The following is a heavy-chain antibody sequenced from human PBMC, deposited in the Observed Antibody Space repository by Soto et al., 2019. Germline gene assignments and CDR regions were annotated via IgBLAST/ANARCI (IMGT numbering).Heavy chain of an antibody. D-gene: IGHD2-2*01. J-gene: IGHJ6*02. V-gene: IGHV1-69*02. Sequence: QVQLVQSGAEVKKPGSSVKVSCKASGGTFSSYTISWVRQAPGQGLEWMGRIIPILGIANYAQKFQGRVTITADKSTSTAYMELSSLRSEDTAVYYCASDIVVGPAAMPSLYYYYGMDVWGQGTTVTVSS. CDR2: IIPILGIA. CDR3: ASDIVVGPAAMPSLYYYYGMDV. CDR1: GGTFSSYT.